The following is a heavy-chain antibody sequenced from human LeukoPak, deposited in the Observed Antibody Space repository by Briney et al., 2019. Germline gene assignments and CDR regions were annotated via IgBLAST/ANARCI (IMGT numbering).Heavy chain of an antibody. CDR2: IYTSGST. Sequence: SETLSLTCTVSGGSISSGSYYWSWIRQPAGKGLEWIGRIYTSGSTNYNPSLKSRVTISVDTSKNQFSLKLSSVTAADTAVYYCAREMAAAGTGLYFDYWGQGTLVTVSS. J-gene: IGHJ4*02. CDR1: GGSISSGSYY. D-gene: IGHD6-13*01. V-gene: IGHV4-61*02. CDR3: AREMAAAGTGLYFDY.